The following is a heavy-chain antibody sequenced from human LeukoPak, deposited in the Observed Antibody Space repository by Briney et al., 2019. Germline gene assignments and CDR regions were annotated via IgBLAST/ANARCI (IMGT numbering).Heavy chain of an antibody. J-gene: IGHJ6*04. CDR1: GFTFDDYA. D-gene: IGHD2-15*01. V-gene: IGHV3-43*02. CDR3: EKDTAFCGGGRCDPPLPPYYYSGRNV. CDR2: ISGDGGST. Sequence: GGSLRLSCAASGFTFDDYAMHWVRQAPGKGLEWVSLISGDGGSTYYADSVKGRFTISRDNSKNSLYLQMNSLRTEDTALYYCEKDTAFCGGGRCDPPLPPYYYSGRNVGAKGTRVP.